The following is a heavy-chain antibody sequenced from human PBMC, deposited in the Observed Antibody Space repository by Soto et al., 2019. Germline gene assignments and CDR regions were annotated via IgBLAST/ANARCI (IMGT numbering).Heavy chain of an antibody. V-gene: IGHV3-23*01. CDR3: AKGGYTFAYE. CDR2: ISPSASDT. CDR1: GLNFITSS. D-gene: IGHD5-18*01. J-gene: IGHJ4*02. Sequence: GGSLRLSCAASGLNFITSSMAWVRKPPGKGLEWVSAISPSASDTLYADSVKGRFTISRDNSQNTLFLQMTSLRADDTAVYYCAKGGYTFAYEWGQGALVTVSS.